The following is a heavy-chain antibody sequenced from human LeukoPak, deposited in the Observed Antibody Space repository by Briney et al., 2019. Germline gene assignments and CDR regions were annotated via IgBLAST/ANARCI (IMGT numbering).Heavy chain of an antibody. D-gene: IGHD2-21*01. CDR2: VSGYNGNT. CDR3: ARGDWFDP. J-gene: IGHJ5*02. CDR1: GYTFTSYD. Sequence: ASVTVSCKASGYTFTSYDINWVRQAPGQGLEWMGWVSGYNGNTNYAQKFEGRVAMTTDTSSSTAYMELRSLRSDDTAIYYCARGDWFDPWGQGTLVTVS. V-gene: IGHV1-18*04.